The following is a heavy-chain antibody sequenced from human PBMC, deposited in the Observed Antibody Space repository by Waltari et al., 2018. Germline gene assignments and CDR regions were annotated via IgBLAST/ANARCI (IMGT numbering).Heavy chain of an antibody. V-gene: IGHV3-15*01. CDR3: TTDLFSGSYYIAGY. J-gene: IGHJ4*02. CDR1: GFTFSNAW. CDR2: IKSKTDGGTT. Sequence: EVQLVESGGGLVKPGGSLRLSCAVSGFTFSNAWMSWVRQAPGKGLEWVGRIKSKTDGGTTDYAAPVKGRFTISRDDSKNTLYLQMNSLKTEDTAVYYCTTDLFSGSYYIAGYWGQGTLVTVSS. D-gene: IGHD3-10*01.